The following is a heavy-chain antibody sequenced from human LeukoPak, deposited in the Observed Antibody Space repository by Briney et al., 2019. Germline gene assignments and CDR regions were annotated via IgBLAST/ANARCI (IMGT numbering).Heavy chain of an antibody. CDR1: GGSISSYY. Sequence: KPSETLSLTCTVSGGSISSYYWSWIRQPPGKGLEWIGYIYYSGSTNYNPSLKSRVTISVDPSNTQFSLKLSSVTAADTAVYYCARTLGYCSSTSCYGGYYFDYWGQGTLVTVSS. D-gene: IGHD2-2*01. CDR2: IYYSGST. CDR3: ARTLGYCSSTSCYGGYYFDY. J-gene: IGHJ4*02. V-gene: IGHV4-59*01.